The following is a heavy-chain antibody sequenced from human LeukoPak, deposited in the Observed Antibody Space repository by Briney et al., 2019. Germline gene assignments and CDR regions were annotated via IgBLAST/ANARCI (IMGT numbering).Heavy chain of an antibody. J-gene: IGHJ3*02. CDR1: GDSVSSNSAA. CDR2: TYYRSKWYN. Sequence: SQTLSLTCAISGDSVSSNSAAWNWIRQSPSRGLEWLGRTYYRSKWYNDYAVSVKSRITINPDTSKNQFSLQLNSVTPEDTAVYYCARDTDQQGDFWSGYPPVGAFDIWGQGTMVTVSS. V-gene: IGHV6-1*01. D-gene: IGHD3-3*01. CDR3: ARDTDQQGDFWSGYPPVGAFDI.